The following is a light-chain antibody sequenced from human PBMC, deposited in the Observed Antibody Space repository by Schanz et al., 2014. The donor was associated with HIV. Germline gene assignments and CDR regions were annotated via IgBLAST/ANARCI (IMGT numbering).Light chain of an antibody. Sequence: QSVLTQPPSASGSPGQSVTISCTGTNSDVGGYNYLSWYRQHPGKAPKLMIYEVTKRPSGVPDRFSGSKSGNTASLTVSGLQADDEADYYCSSYVDTYSVIFGGGTKLTVL. CDR3: SSYVDTYSVI. V-gene: IGLV2-8*01. CDR1: NSDVGGYNY. J-gene: IGLJ2*01. CDR2: EVT.